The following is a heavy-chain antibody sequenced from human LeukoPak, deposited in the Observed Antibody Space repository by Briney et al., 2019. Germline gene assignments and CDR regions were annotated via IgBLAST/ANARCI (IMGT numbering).Heavy chain of an antibody. Sequence: SQTLSLTCTVSGGSISSGGYYWSWIRQHPGKGLEWIGYIYYSGSTYYNPSLKSRFTISVDKSENHISLKLTSVTAADTAVYYCAREGGPYRPLDYSGQGTLVTVAS. CDR1: GGSISSGGYY. CDR2: IYYSGST. CDR3: AREGGPYRPLDY. V-gene: IGHV4-31*03. J-gene: IGHJ4*02.